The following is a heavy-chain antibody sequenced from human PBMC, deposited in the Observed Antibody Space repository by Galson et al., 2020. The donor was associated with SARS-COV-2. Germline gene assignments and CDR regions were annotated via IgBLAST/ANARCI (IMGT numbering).Heavy chain of an antibody. CDR3: VKSGRVTALLSNFDF. CDR1: GFTFDDFA. D-gene: IGHD2-21*02. J-gene: IGHJ4*02. CDR2: ISWNSDTI. Sequence: QAGGSLRLSCAASGFTFDDFAMHWVRQAPGKGLEWVSGISWNSDTIGYADSVKGRFTISRDNAKNSLHLQMSTLRTEDTALYYCVKSGRVTALLSNFDFWGQGALVTVSS. V-gene: IGHV3-9*01.